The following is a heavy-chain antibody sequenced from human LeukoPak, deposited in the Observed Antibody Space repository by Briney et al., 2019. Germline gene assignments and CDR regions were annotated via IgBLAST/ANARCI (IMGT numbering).Heavy chain of an antibody. Sequence: GGSLRLSRAASGFTFSSYEMNWVRQAPGKGLEWVSYISSSGSTIYYADSVKGRFTISRDNAKNSLYLQMNSLRAEDTAVYYCARGGPYYDILTGYYTLIDYWGQGTLVTVSS. D-gene: IGHD3-9*01. CDR1: GFTFSSYE. V-gene: IGHV3-48*03. CDR2: ISSSGSTI. CDR3: ARGGPYYDILTGYYTLIDY. J-gene: IGHJ4*02.